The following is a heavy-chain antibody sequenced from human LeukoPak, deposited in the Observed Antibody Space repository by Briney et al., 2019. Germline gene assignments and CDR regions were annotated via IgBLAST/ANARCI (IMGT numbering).Heavy chain of an antibody. Sequence: ASVKVSCKASGYTFTSYYMHWVRQAPGQGLEWMGIINPSGGSTSYAQKFQGRVTMTTDTSTSTAYMELRSLRSDDTAVYYCAREDQDGYNPCWGQGTLVTVSS. CDR1: GYTFTSYY. V-gene: IGHV1-46*01. CDR3: AREDQDGYNPC. J-gene: IGHJ4*02. CDR2: INPSGGST. D-gene: IGHD5-24*01.